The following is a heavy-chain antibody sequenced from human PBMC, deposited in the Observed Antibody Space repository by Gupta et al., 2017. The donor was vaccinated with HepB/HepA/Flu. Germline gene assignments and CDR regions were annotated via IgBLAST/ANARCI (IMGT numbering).Heavy chain of an antibody. D-gene: IGHD1-26*01. CDR2: INGDGTTT. J-gene: IGHJ3*01. CDR1: GFTFSGYW. Sequence: EVQLVESGGGLVQPGGSLRLSCAVSGFTFSGYWMHWVRQAPGKGLVWVSRINGDGTTTSYAGSVKGRFTISRDNAKNTLYLQMNSLRAEDTAVYYCARDLGRNYYAPSDAFDFWGQGTMVTVSS. CDR3: ARDLGRNYYAPSDAFDF. V-gene: IGHV3-74*01.